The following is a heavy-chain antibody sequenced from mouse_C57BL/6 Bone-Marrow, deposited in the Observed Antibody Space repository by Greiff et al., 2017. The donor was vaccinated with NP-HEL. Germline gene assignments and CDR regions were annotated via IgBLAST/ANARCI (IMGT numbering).Heavy chain of an antibody. Sequence: EVMLVESGEGLVKPGGSLKLSCAASGFTFSSYAMSWVRQTPEKRLEWVAYISSGGDYIYYAETVKGRFTISRDNARNTLYLQMSSLKSEDTAMYYCSGINVLLPYWYFDVWGTGTTVTVSS. V-gene: IGHV5-9-1*02. D-gene: IGHD1-1*01. CDR2: ISSGGDYI. CDR3: SGINVLLPYWYFDV. CDR1: GFTFSSYA. J-gene: IGHJ1*03.